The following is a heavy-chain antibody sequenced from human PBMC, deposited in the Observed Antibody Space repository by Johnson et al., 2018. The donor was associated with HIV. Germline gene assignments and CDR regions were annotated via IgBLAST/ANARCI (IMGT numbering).Heavy chain of an antibody. V-gene: IGHV3-66*01. CDR2: LYSGGNT. Sequence: VQLVESGGGTVQPGGSLRLSCAASGFSVSSNYMSWVRQAPGKGLEWVSVLYSGGNTYYADSVKGRFNISRDNSKNTLYLQMNSLRAEDTAVYYCARDPGRYCSGGSCYVEDAFDIWGQGTMVTVSS. D-gene: IGHD2-15*01. CDR3: ARDPGRYCSGGSCYVEDAFDI. CDR1: GFSVSSNY. J-gene: IGHJ3*02.